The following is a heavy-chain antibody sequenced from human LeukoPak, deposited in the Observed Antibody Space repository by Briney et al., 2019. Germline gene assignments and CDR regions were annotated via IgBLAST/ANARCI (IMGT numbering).Heavy chain of an antibody. CDR3: ARSIVAATVGLYGMDV. CDR2: IYYSGST. J-gene: IGHJ6*04. Sequence: SETLSLTCTVSGGSMSSYYWSWIRQPPGKGLEWIGYIYYSGSTNYNPSLKSRVTISVDTSKNQFSLKLSSVTAADTAVYYCARSIVAATVGLYGMDVWGKGTTVTVSS. CDR1: GGSMSSYY. V-gene: IGHV4-59*01. D-gene: IGHD6-13*01.